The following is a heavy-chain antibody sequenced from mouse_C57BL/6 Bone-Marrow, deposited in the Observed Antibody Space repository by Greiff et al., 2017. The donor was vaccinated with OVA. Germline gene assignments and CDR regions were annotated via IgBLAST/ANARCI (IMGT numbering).Heavy chain of an antibody. Sequence: EVQLQQSGPELVKPGASVKISCKASGYTFTDYYMNWVKQSHGKSLEWIGDINPNNGGTSYNQKFKGKATLTVDKSSSTAYMELRSLTSEDSAVYYCAREGGAYYFDYRGQGTTLTVSS. CDR1: GYTFTDYY. CDR3: AREGGAYYFDY. D-gene: IGHD3-1*01. CDR2: INPNNGGT. J-gene: IGHJ2*01. V-gene: IGHV1-26*01.